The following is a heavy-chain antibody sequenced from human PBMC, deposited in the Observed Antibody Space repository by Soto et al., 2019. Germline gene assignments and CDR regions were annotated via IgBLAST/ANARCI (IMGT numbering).Heavy chain of an antibody. Sequence: QVLLKESGPGLVKPSETLSLICTVSGGSISGYFWNWIRQPAGKGLEWIGRIYASGGTNYSPSLKGRVTMSLDISTNQFSLNLTSVTAADSAIYFCARGFDEARHWGQGTQVTVSS. CDR2: IYASGGT. CDR1: GGSISGYF. CDR3: ARGFDEARH. J-gene: IGHJ4*02. V-gene: IGHV4-4*07.